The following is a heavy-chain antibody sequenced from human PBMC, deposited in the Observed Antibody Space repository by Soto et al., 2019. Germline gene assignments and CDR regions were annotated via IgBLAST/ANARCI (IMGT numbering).Heavy chain of an antibody. J-gene: IGHJ4*02. CDR3: TRQTDAVQWLVVPTDYNFDS. D-gene: IGHD6-19*01. V-gene: IGHV3-73*02. Sequence: EGQLVESGGGLVQPGGSLRLSCAASGFTFGGSAMHWVRQASGKGLEWVGHIRSKTNSYETAYAESVKGRFTISRDDSMNTAYLQMNSLKTEDTAVYFCTRQTDAVQWLVVPTDYNFDSWGQGTLVTVSS. CDR2: IRSKTNSYET. CDR1: GFTFGGSA.